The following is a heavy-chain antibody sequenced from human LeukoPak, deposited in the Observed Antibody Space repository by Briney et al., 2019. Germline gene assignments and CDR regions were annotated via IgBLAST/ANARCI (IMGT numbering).Heavy chain of an antibody. CDR3: ATVYSSGWYAGDDAFDI. CDR1: GGSISSSNW. D-gene: IGHD6-19*01. J-gene: IGHJ3*02. CDR2: IYHSGST. V-gene: IGHV4-4*02. Sequence: SETLSLTCAVSGGSISSSNWWSWVRQPPGKGLEWIGEIYHSGSTNYNPSLKSRVTISVDKSKNQFSLKLSSVTAADTAVYYCATVYSSGWYAGDDAFDIWGQGTMDTVSS.